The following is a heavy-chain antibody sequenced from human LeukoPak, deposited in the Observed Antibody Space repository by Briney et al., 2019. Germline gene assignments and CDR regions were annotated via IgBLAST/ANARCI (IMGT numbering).Heavy chain of an antibody. CDR1: VGSISSGGYY. J-gene: IGHJ4*02. D-gene: IGHD3-3*01. Sequence: SQSLSLTCTVSVGSISSGGYYWSWIRQHPGTGLEWIGYIYYSGSTYYNPSPKSRVTISVDTSKNQFSLKLSSVTAADTAVYYCARDRGEIFGTPGTFDYWGQGTLVTVSS. V-gene: IGHV4-31*03. CDR2: IYYSGST. CDR3: ARDRGEIFGTPGTFDY.